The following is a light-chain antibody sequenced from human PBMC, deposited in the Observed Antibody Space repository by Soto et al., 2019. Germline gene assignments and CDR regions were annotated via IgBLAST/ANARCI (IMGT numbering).Light chain of an antibody. CDR2: DAS. V-gene: IGKV3-11*01. CDR1: QTIGSY. CDR3: QQRSYWPQYT. Sequence: IVLTQSPATLSLSPGEKATLSCRASQTIGSYLAWYQHKPGQAPRLLIFDASHRASGVPPRFSGSGSGTDFTLTISSLEPEDVAEYYCQQRSYWPQYTFGQGTKLEIK. J-gene: IGKJ2*01.